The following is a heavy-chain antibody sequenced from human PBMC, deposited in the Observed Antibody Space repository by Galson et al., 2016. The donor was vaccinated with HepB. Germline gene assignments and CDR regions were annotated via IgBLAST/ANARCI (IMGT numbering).Heavy chain of an antibody. Sequence: SLRLSCAASGFTFTSNWMNWVRQAPGKGLEWVSYISSSSSAIYYADSVKGRFTISRDNAKNSLYLQMNSLRAEDTAVYYCARGGSGSHPNQHYFYYYALDVWGIGATVTVSS. V-gene: IGHV3-48*01. CDR3: ARGGSGSHPNQHYFYYYALDV. J-gene: IGHJ6*04. D-gene: IGHD3-10*01. CDR2: ISSSSSAI. CDR1: GFTFTSNW.